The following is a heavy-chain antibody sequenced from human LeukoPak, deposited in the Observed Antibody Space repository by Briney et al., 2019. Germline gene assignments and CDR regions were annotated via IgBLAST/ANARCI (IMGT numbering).Heavy chain of an antibody. D-gene: IGHD3-3*01. CDR2: IKQDGSEK. J-gene: IGHJ6*03. V-gene: IGHV3-7*01. CDR3: ARASNYDFWSGYSPGYYYYYYMDV. CDR1: GFTFSSYW. Sequence: QAGGSLRLSCAASGFTFSSYWMSWVRQAPGKGLEWVANIKQDGSEKYYVDSVKGRFTISRDNAKNSLYLQMNSLRAEDTAVYYCARASNYDFWSGYSPGYYYYYYMDVWGKGTTVTVSS.